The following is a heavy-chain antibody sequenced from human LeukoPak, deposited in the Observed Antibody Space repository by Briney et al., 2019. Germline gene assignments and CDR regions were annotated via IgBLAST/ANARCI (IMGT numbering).Heavy chain of an antibody. CDR1: GFTFSSYW. CDR3: AREYYYDSSGYYIIGAFDI. CDR2: INSDGSST. J-gene: IGHJ3*02. V-gene: IGHV3-74*01. Sequence: GGSLRLSCAASGFTFSSYWMHWVRQAPGKGLVWVSRINSDGSSTSYADSVKGRFTISRDNAKNSLYLQMNSLRAEDTAVYYCAREYYYDSSGYYIIGAFDIWGQGTMVTVSS. D-gene: IGHD3-22*01.